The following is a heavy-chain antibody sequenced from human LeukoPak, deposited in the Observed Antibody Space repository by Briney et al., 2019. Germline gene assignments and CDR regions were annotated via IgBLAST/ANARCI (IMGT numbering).Heavy chain of an antibody. D-gene: IGHD3-16*01. CDR2: IYYSGST. J-gene: IGHJ4*02. CDR3: ARETVERLEEYYYFDY. V-gene: IGHV4-31*03. CDR1: GGSISSGGYY. Sequence: SETLSLTCTVSGGSISSGGYYWSWIRQHPGKGLEWIGYIYYSGSTYYNPSLKSRVTISVDTSKNQFSLKLSSVTAADTAVYYCARETVERLEEYYYFDYWGQGTLVTVSS.